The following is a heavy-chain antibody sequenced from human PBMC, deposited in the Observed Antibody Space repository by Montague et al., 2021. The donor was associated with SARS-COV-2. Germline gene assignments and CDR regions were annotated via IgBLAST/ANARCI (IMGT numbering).Heavy chain of an antibody. CDR1: GRSMRSDKFY. D-gene: IGHD4-17*01. Sequence: SETLSLTCNVSGRSMRSDKFYWVWIRQAPGRSLEWIGYVLYSGTTYYTPSLKSRVTISAATSKNEFFLAMTSVTAADTAVYYGAIQAGDYGDFGGIYYYNGVDVWGQGTTVTVSS. J-gene: IGHJ6*02. CDR3: AIQAGDYGDFGGIYYYNGVDV. V-gene: IGHV4-39*01. CDR2: VLYSGTT.